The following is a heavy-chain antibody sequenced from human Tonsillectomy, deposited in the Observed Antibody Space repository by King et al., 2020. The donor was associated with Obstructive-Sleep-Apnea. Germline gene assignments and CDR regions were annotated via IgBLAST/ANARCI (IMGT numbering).Heavy chain of an antibody. CDR1: GGSISSSSYY. D-gene: IGHD1-1*01. V-gene: IGHV4-39*07. CDR3: ARDPGGLNWNDVRNGMDV. Sequence: LQLQESGPGLVKPSETLSLTCTVSGGSISSSSYYWGWIRQPPGKGLEWIGNIYYSGSTYYNPSLKSRVTISVDTSNNQFSLKLYSVTAADTAVYYCARDPGGLNWNDVRNGMDVWGQGTTVTVSS. CDR2: IYYSGST. J-gene: IGHJ6*02.